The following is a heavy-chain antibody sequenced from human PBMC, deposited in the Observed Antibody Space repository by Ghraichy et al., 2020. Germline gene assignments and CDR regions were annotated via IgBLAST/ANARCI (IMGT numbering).Heavy chain of an antibody. D-gene: IGHD3-10*01. J-gene: IGHJ3*02. V-gene: IGHV4-34*01. CDR3: ARGVRTLSGRGDQWDDHDAFVM. CDR1: GGSFSGYY. Sequence: SETLSLTCAVYGGSFSGYYWSWIRQPPGKGLEWIGEINHSGSTNYHPSLKSRLTISVDTNKTQFSLQLSSVLAADTAVYYCARGVRTLSGRGDQWDDHDAFVMWGQGTMVTVYS. CDR2: INHSGST.